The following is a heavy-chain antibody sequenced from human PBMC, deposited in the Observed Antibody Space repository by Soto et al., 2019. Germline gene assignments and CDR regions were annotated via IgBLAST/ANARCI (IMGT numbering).Heavy chain of an antibody. Sequence: QVQLVQSGAEVKKPGASVKVSCKASGYTFTSYYMHWVRQAPGQGLEWMGIINPSGGSTSYAQKFRGRDTKTRPEANSTIYMELRSLRSEETAVYYFARRSLPSDLDDHYDSSCYGVGYAAFDIWGQGTMVTVSS. D-gene: IGHD3-22*01. CDR3: ARRSLPSDLDDHYDSSCYGVGYAAFDI. V-gene: IGHV1-46*01. CDR2: INPSGGST. J-gene: IGHJ3*02. CDR1: GYTFTSYY.